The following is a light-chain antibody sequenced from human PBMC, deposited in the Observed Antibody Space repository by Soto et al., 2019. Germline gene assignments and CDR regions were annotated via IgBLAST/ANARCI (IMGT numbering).Light chain of an antibody. CDR1: QSVSSN. CDR2: GAS. Sequence: EIVMTQSPATLSVSPGERATLSCRASQSVSSNLAWYQQKPGQAPRLLIYGASTRATGIPARFSGSGSGTEFTLTIRSLQSEDFAVYYCQQYNNWPLTFGQGPKVEIK. CDR3: QQYNNWPLT. V-gene: IGKV3-15*01. J-gene: IGKJ1*01.